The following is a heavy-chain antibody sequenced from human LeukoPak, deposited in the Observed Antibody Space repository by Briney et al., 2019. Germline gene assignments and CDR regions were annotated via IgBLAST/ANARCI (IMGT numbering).Heavy chain of an antibody. CDR1: GFTFSSYG. Sequence: PGGSLRLSCAASGFTFSSYGMHWVRQAPGKGLEWVAVISFDGSNKYYADSVKGRFTISRDNSKNTLFLQMNSLRAEDTALYYCAKDWAVATYLYYYMDVWDKGPRTPSP. CDR3: AKDWAVATYLYYYMDV. V-gene: IGHV3-30*18. CDR2: ISFDGSNK. J-gene: IGHJ6*03. D-gene: IGHD6-19*01.